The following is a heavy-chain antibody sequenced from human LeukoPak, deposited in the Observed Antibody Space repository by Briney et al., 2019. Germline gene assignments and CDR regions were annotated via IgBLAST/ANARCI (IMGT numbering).Heavy chain of an antibody. CDR3: AKGPFLEWLPLFDY. V-gene: IGHV3-30*02. CDR1: GFTFSSYG. CDR2: IRYDGSNK. Sequence: GGSLRLSCAASGFTFSSYGMHWVRQAPGKGLEWVAFIRYDGSNKYYADSVKGRFTISRDNSKNTLYLQMNSLRAEDTAVYYCAKGPFLEWLPLFDYWGQGTLVTVSS. J-gene: IGHJ4*02. D-gene: IGHD3-3*01.